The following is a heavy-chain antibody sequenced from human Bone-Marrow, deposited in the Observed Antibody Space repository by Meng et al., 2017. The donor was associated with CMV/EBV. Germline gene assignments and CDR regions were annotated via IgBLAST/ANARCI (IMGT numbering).Heavy chain of an antibody. CDR1: GFTFSSYA. D-gene: IGHD3-22*01. J-gene: IGHJ4*02. CDR3: AGDSSGYQLDY. CDR2: IRYDGSNK. Sequence: GESLKISCAASGFTFSSYAMHWVRQAPGKGLEWVAFIRYDGSNKYYADSVKGRFTISRDNSKNTLYLQRNSLRAEDTAVYYCAGDSSGYQLDYWGQGTLVTVSS. V-gene: IGHV3-30*02.